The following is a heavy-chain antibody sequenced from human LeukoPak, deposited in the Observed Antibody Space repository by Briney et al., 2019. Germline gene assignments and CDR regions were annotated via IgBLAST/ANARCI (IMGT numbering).Heavy chain of an antibody. J-gene: IGHJ4*02. CDR2: INPSGGST. Sequence: ASVKVSCKASGYTFTSYYMHWVRQAPGQGPEWMGIINPSGGSTSYAQKFQGRVTMTRDTSTSTVYMELSSLRSEDTAVYYCARVSRSGYDFWSGYYTHQYFDYWGQGTLVTVSS. CDR3: ARVSRSGYDFWSGYYTHQYFDY. D-gene: IGHD3-3*01. V-gene: IGHV1-46*01. CDR1: GYTFTSYY.